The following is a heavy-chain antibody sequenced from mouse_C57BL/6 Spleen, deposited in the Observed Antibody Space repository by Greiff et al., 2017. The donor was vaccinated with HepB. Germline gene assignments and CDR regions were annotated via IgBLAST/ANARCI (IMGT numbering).Heavy chain of an antibody. D-gene: IGHD1-1*01. CDR2: ISDGGSYT. J-gene: IGHJ2*01. CDR1: GFTFSSYA. Sequence: EVQRVESGGGLVKPGGSLKLSCAASGFTFSSYAMSWVRQTPEKRLEWVATISDGGSYTYYPDNVKGRFTISRDNAKNNLYLQMSHLKSEDTAMYYCARDARFITTVVAYYFDYWGQGTTLTVSS. CDR3: ARDARFITTVVAYYFDY. V-gene: IGHV5-4*01.